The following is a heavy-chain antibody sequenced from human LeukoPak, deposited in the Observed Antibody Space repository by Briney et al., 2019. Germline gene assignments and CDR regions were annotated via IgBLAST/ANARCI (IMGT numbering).Heavy chain of an antibody. J-gene: IGHJ4*02. CDR2: INGDGSST. V-gene: IGHV3-74*01. CDR3: TRDRGGNYYDSSGIDY. D-gene: IGHD3-22*01. CDR1: GFTFSSYW. Sequence: HPGGSLRLSCAASGFTFSSYWMHWVRQAPGKGLVWVSRINGDGSSTTYADSVKGRFTLSRDNAKNTLYLQINSLRAEDTAVYYCTRDRGGNYYDSSGIDYWGQGTLVTVSS.